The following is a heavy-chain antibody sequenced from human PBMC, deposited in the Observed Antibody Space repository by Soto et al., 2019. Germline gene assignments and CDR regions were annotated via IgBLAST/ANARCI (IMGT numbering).Heavy chain of an antibody. V-gene: IGHV3-23*01. Sequence: SCKASGYTFTGYYMHWGRQAPGKGLEWVSAISGSGGSTYYADSVKGRFTISRDNSKNTLYLQMNSLRAEDTAVYYCAGSSGLVWYYYYGMDVWGQGTTVTVSS. J-gene: IGHJ6*02. CDR3: AGSSGLVWYYYYGMDV. CDR1: GYTFTGYY. D-gene: IGHD3-22*01. CDR2: ISGSGGST.